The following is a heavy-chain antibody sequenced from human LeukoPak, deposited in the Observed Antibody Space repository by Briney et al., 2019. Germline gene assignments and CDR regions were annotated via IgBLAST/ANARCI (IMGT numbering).Heavy chain of an antibody. CDR2: ISWNSGSI. CDR3: AKAFRGDYYYMDV. V-gene: IGHV3-9*03. D-gene: IGHD3-3*02. J-gene: IGHJ6*03. CDR1: GFTFDDYA. Sequence: GRSLRLSCAASGFTFDDYAMHWVRQAPGKGLEWVSGISWNSGSIGYADSVKGRFTISRDNAKNSLYLQMNSLRAEAMALYYCAKAFRGDYYYMDVWGKGTTVTVSS.